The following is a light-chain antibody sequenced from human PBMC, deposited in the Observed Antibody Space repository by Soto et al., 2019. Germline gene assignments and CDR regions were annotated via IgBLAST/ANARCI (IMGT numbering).Light chain of an antibody. CDR1: QSVSSY. Sequence: EIVLTQSPATLSLSPGERATLSCRASQSVSSYLAWYQQKPGQAPRLLISDASNKATGIPARFSGSGSGTDFTLTSSSLEPEDFAVYYCQQRSNWPPFTFGPGTKVDIK. CDR3: QQRSNWPPFT. V-gene: IGKV3-11*01. J-gene: IGKJ3*01. CDR2: DAS.